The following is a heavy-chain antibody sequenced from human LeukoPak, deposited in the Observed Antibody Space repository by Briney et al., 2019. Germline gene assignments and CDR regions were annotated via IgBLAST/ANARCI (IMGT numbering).Heavy chain of an antibody. CDR2: ISSEGGKT. V-gene: IGHV3-64D*09. Sequence: GGGLVQPGGSLRISCSTSGFSFGSYAMHWVRQAPGKGLGYVSSISSEGGKTYYPDSVKGRFTISRDNSKSTLYLQMSSLRSEDTAVYYCVKDRWVDYWGQGILVTVSS. J-gene: IGHJ4*02. D-gene: IGHD4-23*01. CDR3: VKDRWVDY. CDR1: GFSFGSYA.